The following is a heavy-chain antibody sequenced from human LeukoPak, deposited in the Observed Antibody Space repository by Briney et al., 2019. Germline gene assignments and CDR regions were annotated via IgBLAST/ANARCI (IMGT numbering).Heavy chain of an antibody. D-gene: IGHD4-17*01. Sequence: GGSLRLSCAASGFTFSSYSMNWVRQAPGKGLEWVLSISSSSSYVYYADSVKGRFTTSRDNAKNSLYLQMNSLRAEDTAVYYCAREGPAVTVDYWGQGTLVTVSS. CDR3: AREGPAVTVDY. V-gene: IGHV3-21*01. CDR2: ISSSSSYV. J-gene: IGHJ4*02. CDR1: GFTFSSYS.